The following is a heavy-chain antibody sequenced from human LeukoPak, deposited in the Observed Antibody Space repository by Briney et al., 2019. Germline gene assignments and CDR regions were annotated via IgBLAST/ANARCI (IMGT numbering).Heavy chain of an antibody. J-gene: IGHJ4*02. Sequence: GGSLRLSCAASGFSFSRYWMHWVRQAPGKGLLWVSRINSDGTTTTYADSVKGRFTISRDNAKNTLYLQMNSLRAEDTAVYYCAKVGWFGELLSPFDYWGQGTLVTVSS. CDR3: AKVGWFGELLSPFDY. CDR1: GFSFSRYW. CDR2: INSDGTTT. D-gene: IGHD3-10*01. V-gene: IGHV3-74*03.